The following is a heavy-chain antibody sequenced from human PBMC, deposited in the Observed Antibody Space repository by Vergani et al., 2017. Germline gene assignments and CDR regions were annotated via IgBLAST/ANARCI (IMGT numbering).Heavy chain of an antibody. CDR3: ARGVADCSSTSCYIAEFDY. V-gene: IGHV1-18*01. Sequence: QVQLVQSGAEVKKPGASVKVSCKASGYTFTSYGISWVRQAPGQGLEWMGWISAYNGNTNYAQKLQGIVTMTTDTSTSTAYMELRGLRSDDTAVYYCARGVADCSSTSCYIAEFDYWGQGTLVTVSS. J-gene: IGHJ4*02. D-gene: IGHD2-2*02. CDR2: ISAYNGNT. CDR1: GYTFTSYG.